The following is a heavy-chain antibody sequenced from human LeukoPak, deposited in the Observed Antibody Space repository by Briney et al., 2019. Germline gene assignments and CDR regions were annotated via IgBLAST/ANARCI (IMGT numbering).Heavy chain of an antibody. V-gene: IGHV3-30*18. CDR1: GFTFSSYG. Sequence: PGGSLRLSCAASGFTFSSYGMHWVRQAPGKGLEWVAVISYDGNNKYNADSVKGRFTISRDNSKNTLYLQMNSLRAEDTAVYYCAKVQAQYNWNDNPSDYWGQGTLVTVSS. D-gene: IGHD1-1*01. CDR3: AKVQAQYNWNDNPSDY. CDR2: ISYDGNNK. J-gene: IGHJ4*02.